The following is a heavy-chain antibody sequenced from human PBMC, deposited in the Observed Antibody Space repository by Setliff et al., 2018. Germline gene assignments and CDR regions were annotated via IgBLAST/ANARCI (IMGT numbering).Heavy chain of an antibody. CDR2: IHQRGRT. D-gene: IGHD3-3*01. J-gene: IGHJ3*02. CDR1: GISISSGHY. CDR3: ASPGRDNLDSPFDAFDI. Sequence: SETLSLTCGVSGISISSGHYWGWIRQSPGKGLEWLATIHQRGRTYYNPSLNSRVTISLDTSKNHFSLKLRSVTAEDSAVYYCASPGRDNLDSPFDAFDIWGQGTKVTVSS. V-gene: IGHV4-38-2*01.